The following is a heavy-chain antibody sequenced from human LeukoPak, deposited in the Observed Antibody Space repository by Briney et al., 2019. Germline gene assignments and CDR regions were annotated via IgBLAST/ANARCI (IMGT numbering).Heavy chain of an antibody. Sequence: PGGSLRLSCAASGFTFSKSWMAWVRQVPGKGLEWVANIKEDAGTKHYAGSVEVRFTISRDNAKNLVYLQMNSLRADDTAIYHCARDTVGVLDYWGQGALVTVSS. D-gene: IGHD2-21*01. V-gene: IGHV3-7*01. CDR2: IKEDAGTK. CDR3: ARDTVGVLDY. J-gene: IGHJ4*02. CDR1: GFTFSKSW.